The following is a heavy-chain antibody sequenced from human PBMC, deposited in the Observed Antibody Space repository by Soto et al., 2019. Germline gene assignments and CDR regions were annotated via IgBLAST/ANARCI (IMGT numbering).Heavy chain of an antibody. CDR3: ARGYCGDTTSINWILNWLEP. Sequence: QVQLVQSGADVKKPGSSVKVSCKASGVTLSDYPINSVRQAPGQGLEWMGGLLPIFGTTIYAQKFQGRQIITADKTTNAASMGWRDLGPEDTGIFYCARGYCGDTTSINWILNWLEPWGPGTLLTASS. CDR1: GVTLSDYP. D-gene: IGHD2-21*01. J-gene: IGHJ5*02. CDR2: LLPIFGTT. V-gene: IGHV1-69*06.